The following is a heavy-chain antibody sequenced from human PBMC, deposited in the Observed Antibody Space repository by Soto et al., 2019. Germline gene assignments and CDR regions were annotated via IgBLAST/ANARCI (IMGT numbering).Heavy chain of an antibody. D-gene: IGHD1-1*01. CDR1: GGSISSSRYY. CDR3: ATQLDEGY. CDR2: IYYSGST. Sequence: QLQLQESGPGLVKPSETLSLTCTVSGGSISSSRYYWGWIRQPTGKGLEWIGSIYYSGSTYYNPSLKSRVTISVDTSKNQFSLKLSSVTAADTAVYYCATQLDEGYWCQGTLVTVSS. V-gene: IGHV4-39*01. J-gene: IGHJ4*02.